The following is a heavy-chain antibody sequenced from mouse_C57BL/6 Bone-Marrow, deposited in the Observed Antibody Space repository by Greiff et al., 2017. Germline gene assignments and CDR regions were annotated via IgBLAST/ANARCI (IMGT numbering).Heavy chain of an antibody. V-gene: IGHV14-4*01. CDR2: IDPENGDT. CDR1: GFNIKDDY. D-gene: IGHD2-3*01. J-gene: IGHJ4*01. Sequence: EVKVVESGAELVRPGASVKLSCTASGFNIKDDYMHWVKQRPEPGLEWIGWIDPENGDTEYASKFQGKATITADTSSNTAYLQLSSLTSEDAAVYYCTPYDGYYEEAMDYWGQGTSVTVSS. CDR3: TPYDGYYEEAMDY.